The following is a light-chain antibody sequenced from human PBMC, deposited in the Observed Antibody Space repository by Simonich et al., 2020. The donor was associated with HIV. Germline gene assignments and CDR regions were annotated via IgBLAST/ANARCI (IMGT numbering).Light chain of an antibody. V-gene: IGKV4-1*01. Sequence: DIVMTQSPDSLAVSLGERATINCRSSQSVLYSSNNKNYLAWYQQKPGQPPKLLIYLASTRDSGVPDRFSGSESGTDFTLTISSLQAEDVAVYYCQQYYSTPWTFGQGTKVEIK. CDR3: QQYYSTPWT. J-gene: IGKJ1*01. CDR2: LAS. CDR1: QSVLYSSNNKNY.